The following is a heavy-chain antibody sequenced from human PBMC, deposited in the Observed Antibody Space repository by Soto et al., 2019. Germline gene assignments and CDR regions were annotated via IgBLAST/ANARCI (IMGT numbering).Heavy chain of an antibody. Sequence: SETLSLTCAVYGGSFSGYYWSWIRQPPGKGLEWIGEINHSGSTNYNPSLKSRVTISVDTSKNQFSLKLSSVTAADTAVYYCARKGYGSGSYRYYYYYGMDVWGQGTTVTVSS. CDR1: GGSFSGYY. V-gene: IGHV4-34*01. J-gene: IGHJ6*02. CDR3: ARKGYGSGSYRYYYYYGMDV. D-gene: IGHD3-10*01. CDR2: INHSGST.